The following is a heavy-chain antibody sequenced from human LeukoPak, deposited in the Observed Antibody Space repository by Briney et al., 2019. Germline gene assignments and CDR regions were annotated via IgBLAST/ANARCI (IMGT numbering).Heavy chain of an antibody. D-gene: IGHD3-9*01. CDR2: VSGRDDST. V-gene: IGHV3-23*01. J-gene: IGHJ4*02. CDR3: AKWGDYDILTGYYDPDY. CDR1: GHPFTNYA. Sequence: PGASLRLFCAASGHPFTNYAMYWVRRAPEKALEWVSDVSGRDDSTYYADSVKGRFTISRDTSKSTLFLQMNSLRAEDTAVYYCAKWGDYDILTGYYDPDYWGQGTLVTVSS.